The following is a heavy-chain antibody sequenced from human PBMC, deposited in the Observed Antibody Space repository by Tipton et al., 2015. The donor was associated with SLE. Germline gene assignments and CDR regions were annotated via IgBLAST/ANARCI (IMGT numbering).Heavy chain of an antibody. Sequence: TLSLTCTASGGSVSSYYWSWIRQPPGKGLEWIGYIYYSGSTYYNPSLKSRLTISVDTSKNQFSLKLSSVTAADTAVYYCARGGVFLEFDYWGQGTLVTVSS. J-gene: IGHJ4*02. V-gene: IGHV4-59*06. D-gene: IGHD3-16*01. CDR2: IYYSGST. CDR3: ARGGVFLEFDY. CDR1: GGSVSSYY.